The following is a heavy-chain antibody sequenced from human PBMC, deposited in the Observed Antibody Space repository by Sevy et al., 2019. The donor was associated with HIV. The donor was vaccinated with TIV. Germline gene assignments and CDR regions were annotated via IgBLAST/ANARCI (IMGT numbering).Heavy chain of an antibody. CDR2: ITSSGFYI. J-gene: IGHJ3*02. CDR1: GFTFSTYN. CDR3: ARGGWDIVVVPAAFDI. V-gene: IGHV3-21*01. Sequence: GGSLRLSCAASGFTFSTYNMNWVRQAPGKGLEWVSSITSSGFYIYYADSVKGRFTISRDNSKNTLYLQMNSLRPEDTAVYYCARGGWDIVVVPAAFDIWGQGTMVTVSS. D-gene: IGHD2-2*01.